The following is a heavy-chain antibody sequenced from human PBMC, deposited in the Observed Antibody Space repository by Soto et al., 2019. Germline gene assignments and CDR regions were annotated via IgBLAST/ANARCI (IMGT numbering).Heavy chain of an antibody. V-gene: IGHV4-39*01. CDR1: GSSISSCTFY. D-gene: IGHD6-13*01. CDR3: ARRQSSSWYGL. CDR2: IYYSGST. J-gene: IGHJ1*01. Sequence: SEPLSLTWTFSGSSISSCTFYWGWIRQPPGKGLEWIGSIYYSGSTYYNPSLKSRVTISVDTSKNQFSLKLSSVTAADTAVYYCARRQSSSWYGLWGQG.